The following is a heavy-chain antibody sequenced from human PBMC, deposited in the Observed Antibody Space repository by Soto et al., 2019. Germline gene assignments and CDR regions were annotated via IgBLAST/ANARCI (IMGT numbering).Heavy chain of an antibody. Sequence: QVQVVQSGAEVKKPGSSVKVSCKASGDTFYNYAISWVRQAPGRGLEWMGGLIPIFGTANYAHKFQGRVTITADESASTAYMEQSSVRSEDTAVYYCARTYSSASWGRYYYYYYGMDVWGQGTTVTVSS. CDR2: LIPIFGTA. CDR3: ARTYSSASWGRYYYYYYGMDV. CDR1: GDTFYNYA. D-gene: IGHD6-6*01. J-gene: IGHJ6*02. V-gene: IGHV1-69*01.